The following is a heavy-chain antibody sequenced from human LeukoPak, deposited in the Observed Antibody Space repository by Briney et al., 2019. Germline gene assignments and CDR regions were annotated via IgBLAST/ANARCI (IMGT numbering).Heavy chain of an antibody. J-gene: IGHJ4*02. D-gene: IGHD6-19*01. CDR1: GFTFSTYG. V-gene: IGHV3-21*05. Sequence: KSGGSLRLSCAASGFTFSTYGINWVRQAPGKGLEWVSYISSSSSYTNYADSVKGRFTISRDNAKNSLYLQMNSLRAEDTAVYYCARAGYSSGWDPSGFDYWGQGTLVTVSS. CDR2: ISSSSSYT. CDR3: ARAGYSSGWDPSGFDY.